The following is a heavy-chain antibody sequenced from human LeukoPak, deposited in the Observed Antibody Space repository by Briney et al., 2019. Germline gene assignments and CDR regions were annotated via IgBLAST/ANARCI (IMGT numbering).Heavy chain of an antibody. Sequence: GGSLRLSCAASGFTVSSNYMSWVRQAPGKGLEWVSVIYSGGSTYYADSVKGRFTISRDNAKNSLYLQLNSLRAEDTAVYYCARAGGSTVSHSDYWGQGTLVTVSS. V-gene: IGHV3-53*01. J-gene: IGHJ4*02. CDR2: IYSGGST. CDR3: ARAGGSTVSHSDY. D-gene: IGHD4-17*01. CDR1: GFTVSSNY.